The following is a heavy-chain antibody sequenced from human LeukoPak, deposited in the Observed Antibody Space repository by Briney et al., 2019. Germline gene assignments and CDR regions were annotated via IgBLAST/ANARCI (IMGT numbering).Heavy chain of an antibody. CDR1: GFTFSSYA. D-gene: IGHD2-15*01. Sequence: GGSLRLSCAASGFTFSSYAMSWVRQAPGKGLEWVSAISGSGGSTYYADSVKGRFTISRDNSKNTLYLQMNSLRAEDTAVYHCAKRLGYCSGGSCDAFDIWGQGTMVTVSS. CDR3: AKRLGYCSGGSCDAFDI. J-gene: IGHJ3*02. V-gene: IGHV3-23*01. CDR2: ISGSGGST.